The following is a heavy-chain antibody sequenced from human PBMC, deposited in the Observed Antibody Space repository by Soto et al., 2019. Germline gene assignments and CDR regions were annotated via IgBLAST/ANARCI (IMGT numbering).Heavy chain of an antibody. CDR2: IYYSGST. CDR3: ARGNPYDFWSGYYPNWFDP. V-gene: IGHV4-59*01. Sequence: SETLSLTCTVSGGSISSYYCSWIRQPPGKGLEWIGYIYYSGSTNYNPSLKSRVTISVDTSKNQFSLKLSSVTAADTAVYYCARGNPYDFWSGYYPNWFDPWGQGTLVTVSS. CDR1: GGSISSYY. J-gene: IGHJ5*02. D-gene: IGHD3-3*01.